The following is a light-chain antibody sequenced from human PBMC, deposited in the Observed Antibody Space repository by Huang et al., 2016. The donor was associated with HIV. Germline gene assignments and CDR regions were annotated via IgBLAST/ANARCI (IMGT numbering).Light chain of an antibody. CDR1: QSLLYRSNNKNY. Sequence: DIVMTQSPDSLAVSLGERAAINCKSSQSLLYRSNNKNYLAWYQQKPGQTPKLLIYWASTRESGVPDRFSGGGSGTDFNLTISSLQAADVAVYYCQQYYNTPFTFGPGTKVDIK. CDR3: QQYYNTPFT. CDR2: WAS. J-gene: IGKJ3*01. V-gene: IGKV4-1*01.